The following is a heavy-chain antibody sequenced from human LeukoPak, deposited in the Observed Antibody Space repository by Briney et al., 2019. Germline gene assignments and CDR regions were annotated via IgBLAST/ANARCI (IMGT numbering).Heavy chain of an antibody. CDR2: IFYSGTT. CDR1: GGSISSSSYC. Sequence: SETLPLTCTVSGGSISSSSYCWGWIRQPPGKGLEWIGTIFYSGTTYYNPSLKSRVTISVDTSKNQFSLKLSSVTAADTAVYYCARYYDGSGYYAASFDPWGQGTLVTVSS. D-gene: IGHD3-22*01. V-gene: IGHV4-39*01. CDR3: ARYYDGSGYYAASFDP. J-gene: IGHJ5*02.